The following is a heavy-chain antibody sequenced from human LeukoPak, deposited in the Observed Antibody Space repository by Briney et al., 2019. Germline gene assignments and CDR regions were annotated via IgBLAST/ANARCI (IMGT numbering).Heavy chain of an antibody. D-gene: IGHD2-2*01. Sequence: PSETLSLTCAVYGGSFSGYYWSWIRQPPRKGLEWIGEINHSGSTNYNPSLKSRVTISVDTSKNQFSLKLSSVTAADTAVYYCARGPTDCSSTSCPPYYYMDVWGKGTTVTVSS. V-gene: IGHV4-34*01. CDR2: INHSGST. CDR3: ARGPTDCSSTSCPPYYYMDV. CDR1: GGSFSGYY. J-gene: IGHJ6*03.